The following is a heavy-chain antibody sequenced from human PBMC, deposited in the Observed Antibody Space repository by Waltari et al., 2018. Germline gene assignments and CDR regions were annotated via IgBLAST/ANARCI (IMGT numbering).Heavy chain of an antibody. D-gene: IGHD1-1*01. Sequence: QVQLVESGGGVVQPGRSLRLSCAASGFTFSSYAMHWVRQAPGKGLDWVAFISYDGSNKSYADSVKGRFTISRDNSKNPLYLQMNSLRAEDTAVYYCARVEIRNFDYWGQGTLVTVSS. V-gene: IGHV3-30-3*01. J-gene: IGHJ4*02. CDR2: ISYDGSNK. CDR3: ARVEIRNFDY. CDR1: GFTFSSYA.